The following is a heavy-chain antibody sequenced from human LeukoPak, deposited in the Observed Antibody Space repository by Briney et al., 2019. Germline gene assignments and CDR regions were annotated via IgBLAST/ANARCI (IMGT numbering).Heavy chain of an antibody. J-gene: IGHJ6*02. CDR2: INHNGNVN. CDR1: GFTFSSYW. Sequence: GGSLRLSCAASGFTFSSYWMNWARQAPGKGLEWVASINHNGNVNYYVDSVRGRFTISRDNAKNSLYLQMSNLRAEDTAVYFCARGGGLGVWGQGATVTVSS. V-gene: IGHV3-7*03. D-gene: IGHD3-16*01. CDR3: ARGGGLGV.